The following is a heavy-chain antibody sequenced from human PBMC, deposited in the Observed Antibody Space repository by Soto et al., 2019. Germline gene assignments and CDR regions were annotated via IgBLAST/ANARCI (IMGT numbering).Heavy chain of an antibody. J-gene: IGHJ6*02. V-gene: IGHV1-69*01. Sequence: QVQLVQSGAEVKKPGSSVKVSCKASGGTFSSYAISWVRQAPGQGLEWMGGIIPIFGTVNYAQKFQGRVTITADESTSTAYMELSSLRSEDTAVYYCARRGLLITGTTGYYYGMDVWGQGTTVTVSS. CDR1: GGTFSSYA. D-gene: IGHD1-7*01. CDR3: ARRGLLITGTTGYYYGMDV. CDR2: IIPIFGTV.